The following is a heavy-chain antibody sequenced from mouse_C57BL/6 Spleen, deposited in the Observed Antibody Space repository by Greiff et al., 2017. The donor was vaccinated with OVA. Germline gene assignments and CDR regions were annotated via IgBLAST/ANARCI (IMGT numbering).Heavy chain of an antibody. CDR1: GYSFTGYY. V-gene: IGHV1-42*01. Sequence: VQLKQSGPELVKPGASVKISCKASGYSFTGYYMNWVKQSPEKSLEWIGEINPSTGGTTYTQKFKAKATLTVDKSSSTAYMQLKSLTSEDSAVYYCARVLQGAMDYWGQGTSVTVSS. CDR3: ARVLQGAMDY. CDR2: INPSTGGT. J-gene: IGHJ4*01.